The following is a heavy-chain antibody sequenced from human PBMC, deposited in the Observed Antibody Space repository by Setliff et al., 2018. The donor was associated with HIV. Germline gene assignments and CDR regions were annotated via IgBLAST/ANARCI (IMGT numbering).Heavy chain of an antibody. CDR2: INPSDGIP. V-gene: IGHV1-46*01. Sequence: GASVKVSCKASGFSFSRHYIHWVRQAPGQGLEWMGMINPSDGIPSYAQKFQGRVVVTRDTSTSTVYMELSSLRSEDTAVYYCARDAFDYTAYYYSYMDVWGKGTTVTVSS. CDR1: GFSFSRHY. CDR3: ARDAFDYTAYYYSYMDV. D-gene: IGHD4-4*01. J-gene: IGHJ6*03.